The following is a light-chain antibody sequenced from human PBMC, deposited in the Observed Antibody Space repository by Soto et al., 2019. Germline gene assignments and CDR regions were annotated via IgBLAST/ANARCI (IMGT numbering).Light chain of an antibody. Sequence: QSVLTQPASVSGSPGQSITISCTGTSSDVGLYDYVSWYQQHPGKAPQLMIYAVSNRPSGVSNRFSASKSGNTASLFISGLQDEEEADYYCSSYKSDSSYVFGSGTKGTV. CDR2: AVS. J-gene: IGLJ1*01. V-gene: IGLV2-14*01. CDR1: SSDVGLYDY. CDR3: SSYKSDSSYV.